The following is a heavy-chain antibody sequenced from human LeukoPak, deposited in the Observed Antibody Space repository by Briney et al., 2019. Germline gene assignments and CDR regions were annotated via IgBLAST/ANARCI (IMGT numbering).Heavy chain of an antibody. CDR1: GYTFTGYY. J-gene: IGHJ6*02. D-gene: IGHD2-2*01. Sequence: ASVKVSCKASGYTFTGYYMHWVRQAPGQGLEWMGWINPNSGGTNYAQKFQGRVTMTRDTSISTAYMELSRLRSDDTAVYYCAREVEPAAYRASGMDVWGQGTTVTVSS. CDR2: INPNSGGT. V-gene: IGHV1-2*02. CDR3: AREVEPAAYRASGMDV.